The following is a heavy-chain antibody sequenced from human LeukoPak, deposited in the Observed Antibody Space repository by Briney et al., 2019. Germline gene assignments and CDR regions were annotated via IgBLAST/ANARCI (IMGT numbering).Heavy chain of an antibody. D-gene: IGHD3-22*01. CDR1: GFTFSSYS. Sequence: GGSLRLSCAASGFTFSSYSMNWVRQAPGKGLEWVSSISSSSSYIYYADSVKGRFTISRDNAKNSLYLQMNSLRAEDTAVYYYAREKLDTRGYVDYWGQGTLVTVSS. J-gene: IGHJ4*02. V-gene: IGHV3-21*01. CDR3: AREKLDTRGYVDY. CDR2: ISSSSSYI.